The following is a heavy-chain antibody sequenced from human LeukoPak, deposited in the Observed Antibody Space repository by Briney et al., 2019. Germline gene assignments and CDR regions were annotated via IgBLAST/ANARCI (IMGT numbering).Heavy chain of an antibody. CDR2: ISYDGSNK. J-gene: IGHJ6*02. CDR1: GFTFSSYA. Sequence: PGGSLRLSCAASGFTFSSYAMHWVRQAPGKGLEWVAVISYDGSNKYYADSVKGRFTISRDNSKNTLYLQMNSLRAEDTAVYYCARKWELLDCYYGMDVWGQGTTVTVSS. D-gene: IGHD1-26*01. CDR3: ARKWELLDCYYGMDV. V-gene: IGHV3-30-3*01.